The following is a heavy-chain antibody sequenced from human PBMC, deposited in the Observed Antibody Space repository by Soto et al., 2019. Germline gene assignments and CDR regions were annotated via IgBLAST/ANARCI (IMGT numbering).Heavy chain of an antibody. D-gene: IGHD3-3*02. CDR1: GSNFNTYW. J-gene: IGHJ4*02. CDR3: ARRIAVASGPFDY. CDR2: IYPDDSNI. V-gene: IGHV5-51*01. Sequence: LGESLKISCQGSGSNFNTYWIGWVRQKPGKGLELMGIIYPDDSNIRYSPSFQGQVTISADKSISTAYLQWRSLKASDTAMYYCARRIAVASGPFDYWGQGTLVTVSS.